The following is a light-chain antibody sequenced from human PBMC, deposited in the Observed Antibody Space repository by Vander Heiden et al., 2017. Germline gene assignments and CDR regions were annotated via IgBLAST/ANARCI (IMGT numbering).Light chain of an antibody. Sequence: DIVMTQSPDSLAVSLGERATIHCKSSQSVLYSSNNKNYFAWYQHKPGQPPKLLIYWASTRESGVPDRFSGSGSGTDFPLTISSLQAEDVAVYYCQQYYSTPYTFGQGTKLEIK. J-gene: IGKJ2*01. CDR1: QSVLYSSNNKNY. CDR3: QQYYSTPYT. CDR2: WAS. V-gene: IGKV4-1*01.